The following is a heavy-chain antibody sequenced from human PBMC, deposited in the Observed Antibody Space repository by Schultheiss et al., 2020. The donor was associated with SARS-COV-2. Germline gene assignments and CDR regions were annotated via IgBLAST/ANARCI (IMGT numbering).Heavy chain of an antibody. D-gene: IGHD3-22*01. V-gene: IGHV3-33*01. CDR3: ARDIDYDRAFDI. CDR2: IWYDGSNK. J-gene: IGHJ3*02. Sequence: GESLKISCAASGFTFSSYGMHWVRQAPGKGLEWVAVIWYDGSNKYYADSVKGRFTISRDNSKNTLYLQMNSLRAEDTAVYYCARDIDYDRAFDIWGQGTTVTVSS. CDR1: GFTFSSYG.